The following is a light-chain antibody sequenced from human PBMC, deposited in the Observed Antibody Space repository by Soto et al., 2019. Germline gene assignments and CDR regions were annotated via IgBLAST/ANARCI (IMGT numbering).Light chain of an antibody. CDR3: CSYTASDIWV. CDR2: AVS. J-gene: IGLJ3*02. CDR1: NSDVGGYNF. V-gene: IGLV2-11*01. Sequence: QSALTQPRSVSGSPGQSVTISCTGTNSDVGGYNFVSWYQQLPGKAPKLMISAVSQRPSGVPDRFSGSKSGNTASLTISGLQADDEADSFCCSYTASDIWVFGGGTKLTVL.